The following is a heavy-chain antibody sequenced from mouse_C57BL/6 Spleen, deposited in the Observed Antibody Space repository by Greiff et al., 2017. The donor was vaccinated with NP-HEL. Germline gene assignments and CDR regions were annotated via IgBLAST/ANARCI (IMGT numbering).Heavy chain of an antibody. CDR3: ANGSSSYWYFDV. V-gene: IGHV1-7*01. J-gene: IGHJ1*03. CDR1: GYTFTSYW. CDR2: INPSSGYT. Sequence: VQPQQSGAELAKPGASVKLSCKASGYTFTSYWMHWVKQRPGQGLEWIGYINPSSGYTKYNQKFKDKATLTADKSSSTAYMQLSSLTYEDSAVYYCANGSSSYWYFDVWGTGTTVTVSS. D-gene: IGHD1-1*01.